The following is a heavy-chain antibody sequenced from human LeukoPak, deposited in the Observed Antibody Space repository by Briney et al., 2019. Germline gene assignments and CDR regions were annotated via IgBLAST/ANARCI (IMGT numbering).Heavy chain of an antibody. CDR3: ARGPYYFDS. V-gene: IGHV4-39*07. CDR2: IYYSGGN. J-gene: IGHJ4*02. CDR1: GGSISSSGYY. Sequence: SETLSLTCTVSGGSISSSGYYWGWIRQPPGKGLEWIGSIYYSGGNYYNPSLSSRVTISVDTSKNQFSLRLSSVTAADTAVYYCARGPYYFDSWGPGTLVTVSS.